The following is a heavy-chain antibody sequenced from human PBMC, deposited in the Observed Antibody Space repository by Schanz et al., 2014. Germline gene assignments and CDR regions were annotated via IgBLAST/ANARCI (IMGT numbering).Heavy chain of an antibody. J-gene: IGHJ6*02. CDR3: AREEGWGIAAAGPKHYYYGMDV. D-gene: IGHD6-13*01. V-gene: IGHV3-13*04. Sequence: EVQLLDSGGGLVQPGGSLRLSCAASGFSIRNHDMHWVRQATGAGLEWVSAIGTAGDTFYLDSVKGRFTISRDNAKNSLYLQMNSLRAEDTAVYYCAREEGWGIAAAGPKHYYYGMDVWGQGTTVTVSS. CDR2: IGTAGDT. CDR1: GFSIRNHD.